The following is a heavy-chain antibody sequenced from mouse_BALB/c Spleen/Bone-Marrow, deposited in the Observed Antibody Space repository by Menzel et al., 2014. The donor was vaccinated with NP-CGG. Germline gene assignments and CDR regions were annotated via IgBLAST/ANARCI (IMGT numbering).Heavy chain of an antibody. CDR3: VTDPYNGRQCYFDY. V-gene: IGHV1-77*01. CDR1: GYTFTDYV. CDR2: IYPGSGST. Sequence: VQLVESGPELVKPGASVKMSCKASGYTFTDYVISWVKQRTGQGLEWIGEIYPGSGSTYYNEKFKGKATLTAEKSSNTVYMQLISRTSEYSAVFFCVTDPYNGRQCYFDYWGQGTTLTVSS. D-gene: IGHD6-1*01. J-gene: IGHJ2*01.